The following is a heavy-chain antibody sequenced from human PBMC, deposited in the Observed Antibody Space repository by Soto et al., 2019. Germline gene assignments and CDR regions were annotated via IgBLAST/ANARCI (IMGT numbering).Heavy chain of an antibody. J-gene: IGHJ6*01. V-gene: IGHV3-30-3*01. CDR1: GFTFSSYA. CDR2: ISYDGSNK. D-gene: IGHD3-10*01. CDR3: ARDDTMVRGVIISYYYYGMDV. Sequence: QVQLVESGGGVVQPGRSLRLSCAASGFTFSSYAMHWVRQAPGKGLEWVAVISYDGSNKYYADSVKGRFTISRDNSKNTLYLQMNSLRAEDTAVYYCARDDTMVRGVIISYYYYGMDVW.